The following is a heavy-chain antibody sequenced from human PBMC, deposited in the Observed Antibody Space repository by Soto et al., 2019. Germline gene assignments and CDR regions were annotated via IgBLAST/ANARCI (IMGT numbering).Heavy chain of an antibody. V-gene: IGHV1-2*02. CDR1: GYTFTGYY. CDR2: INPNSGGT. CDR3: ARAYSSSWYVTFDY. J-gene: IGHJ4*02. Sequence: ASVKVSCKASGYTFTGYYMHWVRQAPGQGLEWTGWINPNSGGTNYAQKFQGRVTMTRDTSISTAYMELSRLRSDDTAVYYCARAYSSSWYVTFDYWGQGTLVTVSS. D-gene: IGHD6-13*01.